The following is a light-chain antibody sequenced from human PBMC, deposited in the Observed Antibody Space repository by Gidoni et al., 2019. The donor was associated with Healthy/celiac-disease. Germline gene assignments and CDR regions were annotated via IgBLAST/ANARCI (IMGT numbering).Light chain of an antibody. V-gene: IGKV1-39*01. CDR2: AAS. Sequence: DIQMTQSPSSLSASVGDRVTITCRASQSISSYLNWYQQKPGKSPKLLIYAASSLQSGVPSRFSGSGSGTDFTLTISRLQPEEFATYYCQQSYSTPQTFGPGTKVDIK. CDR1: QSISSY. J-gene: IGKJ3*01. CDR3: QQSYSTPQT.